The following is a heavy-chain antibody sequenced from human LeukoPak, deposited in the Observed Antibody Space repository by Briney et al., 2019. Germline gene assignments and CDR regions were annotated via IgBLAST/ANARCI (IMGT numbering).Heavy chain of an antibody. J-gene: IGHJ6*03. D-gene: IGHD2-2*01. CDR1: GGSVNSYY. CDR2: IYYTGST. Sequence: SETLSLTCSVSGGSVNSYYWGWTRQPPGEGLEWIGYIYYTGSTNYNPSLKSRVTMSVDTSKNQLSLKVSSVTAADTAVYYCARWYCVSNTCYHMDVWGKGTTVTVSS. V-gene: IGHV4-59*02. CDR3: ARWYCVSNTCYHMDV.